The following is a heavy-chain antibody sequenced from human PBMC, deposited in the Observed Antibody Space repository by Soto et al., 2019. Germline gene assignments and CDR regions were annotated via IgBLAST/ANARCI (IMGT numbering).Heavy chain of an antibody. D-gene: IGHD1-26*01. CDR3: ARDREPISSDPETVYFDY. J-gene: IGHJ4*02. Sequence: QVQLVESGGGLVKPGGSLRLSCAASGFTFSDYYMSWIRQAPGKGLEWVSYISSSGSTIYYADSVKGRFTISRDNAKNSLYLQMNSLRAEDTAVYYCARDREPISSDPETVYFDYWGQGTLVTVSS. CDR1: GFTFSDYY. CDR2: ISSSGSTI. V-gene: IGHV3-11*04.